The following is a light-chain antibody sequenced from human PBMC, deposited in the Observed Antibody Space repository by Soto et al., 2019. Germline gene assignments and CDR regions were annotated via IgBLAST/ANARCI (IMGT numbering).Light chain of an antibody. CDR3: QQYYSTVWT. J-gene: IGKJ1*01. V-gene: IGKV4-1*01. CDR1: QSILLSSNNKNY. Sequence: DIVMTQSPDSLAVSLGERASINCKSSQSILLSSNNKNYLAWYQQRPGQPPKLLIYWASTRESGVPDRFSGSGSGTDFTLTISSLQAEDVAVYYCQQYYSTVWTF. CDR2: WAS.